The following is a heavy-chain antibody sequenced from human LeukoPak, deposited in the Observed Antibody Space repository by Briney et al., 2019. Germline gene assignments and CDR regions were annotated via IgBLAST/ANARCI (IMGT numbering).Heavy chain of an antibody. CDR2: IYTRGST. CDR3: ARKTYYSNAFDI. CDR1: GGSVSSGNYY. J-gene: IGHJ3*02. D-gene: IGHD3-10*01. Sequence: SQTLSLTCTVSGGSVSSGNYYWTWIRQPAGKGLEWIGRIYTRGSTNYNPSLKSRVTISGDTSQNQFSRKLSSVTAAETAVYYCARKTYYSNAFDIWGQGTMVTVSS. V-gene: IGHV4-61*02.